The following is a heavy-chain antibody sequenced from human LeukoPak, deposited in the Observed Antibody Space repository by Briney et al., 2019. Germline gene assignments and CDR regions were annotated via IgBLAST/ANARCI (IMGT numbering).Heavy chain of an antibody. CDR2: NYISGST. CDR1: GGSPRNYN. D-gene: IGHD1-14*01. V-gene: IGHV4-4*07. J-gene: IGHJ6*01. Sequence: SETLSLTRSVSGGSPRNYNCCWISQPPGEGLEWVGRNYISGSTNYNPSLKSRVTMSLYTSTKQFSLKLTPVTAAAIPVYYCARQPPLYYGMVGWG. CDR3: ARQPPLYYGMVG.